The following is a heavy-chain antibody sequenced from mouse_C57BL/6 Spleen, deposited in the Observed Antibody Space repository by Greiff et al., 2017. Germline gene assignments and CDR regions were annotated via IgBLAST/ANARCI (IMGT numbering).Heavy chain of an antibody. CDR1: GYAFTNYL. Sequence: QVQLQQSGAELVRPGTSVKVSCKASGYAFTNYLIEWVKQRPGQGLEWIGVINPGSGGTNYTEKFKGKATLTADKSSSTAYMQLSSLTSEDSAVYFCARRGSYAMDYWGQGTSVTVSS. D-gene: IGHD3-1*01. CDR2: INPGSGGT. J-gene: IGHJ4*01. CDR3: ARRGSYAMDY. V-gene: IGHV1-54*01.